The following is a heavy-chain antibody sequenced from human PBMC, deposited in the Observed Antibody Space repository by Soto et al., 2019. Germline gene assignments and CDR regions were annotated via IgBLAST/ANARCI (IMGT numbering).Heavy chain of an antibody. CDR3: ARLRQLVPHFAY. CDR2: IYYSGST. D-gene: IGHD6-13*01. Sequence: AETLSLTCTVSGGSISSSSYYWGWIRQPPGKGLEWIGSIYYSGSTYYNPSLKSRVTISVDTSKNQFSLKLSSVTAADTAVYYCARLRQLVPHFAYWGQGTLVTVSS. V-gene: IGHV4-39*01. J-gene: IGHJ4*02. CDR1: GGSISSSSYY.